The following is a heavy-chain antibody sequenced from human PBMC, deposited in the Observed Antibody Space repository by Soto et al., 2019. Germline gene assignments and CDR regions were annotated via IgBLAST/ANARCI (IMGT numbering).Heavy chain of an antibody. CDR3: TRGYGDYVRDY. CDR1: GFTFSGSA. J-gene: IGHJ4*02. D-gene: IGHD4-17*01. Sequence: EVQLVESGGGLVQPGGSLKLSCAVSGFTFSGSAMHWVRQASGIGLEWVGRIRSKSNSYATAYAASVKGRFTISRDDSKNTAYLQMNSLKTEDTAVYYCTRGYGDYVRDYWGQGTLVTVSS. CDR2: IRSKSNSYAT. V-gene: IGHV3-73*01.